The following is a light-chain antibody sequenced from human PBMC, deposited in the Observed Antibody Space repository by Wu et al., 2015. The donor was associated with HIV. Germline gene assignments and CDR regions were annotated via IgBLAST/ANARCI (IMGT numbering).Light chain of an antibody. CDR2: GAS. CDR3: QQYGGSSLT. V-gene: IGKV3-20*01. J-gene: IGKJ4*01. Sequence: EIVLTQSPGTLSLSPGERATLSCRASQSIDSSFLAWYQQKPGQAPRLLIYGASSRATGIPDFTLTISRLEPEDFALYFCQQYGGSSLTFGGGTKVEIK. CDR1: QSIDSSF.